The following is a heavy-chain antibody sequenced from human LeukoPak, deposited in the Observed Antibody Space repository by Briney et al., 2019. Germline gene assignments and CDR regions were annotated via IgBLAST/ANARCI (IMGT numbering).Heavy chain of an antibody. Sequence: SETLSLTCTVSGGSISSYYWSWIRQPPGKGLEWIGYIYYSGSTNYNPSLKSRVTISVDTSKNQFSLKLSSVTAADTAVYYCARDQGYGMDVWGQGTTVTVSS. CDR3: ARDQGYGMDV. CDR1: GGSISSYY. CDR2: IYYSGST. J-gene: IGHJ6*02. V-gene: IGHV4-59*01.